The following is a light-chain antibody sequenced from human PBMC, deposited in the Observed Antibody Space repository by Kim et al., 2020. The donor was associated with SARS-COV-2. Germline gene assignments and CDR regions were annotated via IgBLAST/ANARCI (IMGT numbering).Light chain of an antibody. CDR3: LQHSTYPIT. Sequence: ATVGDRVTITCRASQDIRNDLGWCQQNPGRAPKRLIYGASSWQSGVPSRFSGSGSGTEFTLTISSVQPEDFATYFCLQHSTYPITFGQGTRLEIK. CDR1: QDIRND. V-gene: IGKV1-17*01. J-gene: IGKJ5*01. CDR2: GAS.